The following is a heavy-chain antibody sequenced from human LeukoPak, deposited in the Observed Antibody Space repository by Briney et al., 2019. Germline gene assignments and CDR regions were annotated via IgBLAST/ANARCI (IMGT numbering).Heavy chain of an antibody. CDR2: TYYRSKWYN. CDR3: ASGGAYSSSWHVPWAHWFDP. Sequence: SQTLSLTCAISGDSVSSNSAAWNWIRQSPSRGLEWLGRTYYRSKWYNDYAVSVKSRITINPDTSKNQFSLQLKYVTPEDTAVYYCASGGAYSSSWHVPWAHWFDPWGQGTLVTVSS. CDR1: GDSVSSNSAA. V-gene: IGHV6-1*01. J-gene: IGHJ5*02. D-gene: IGHD6-13*01.